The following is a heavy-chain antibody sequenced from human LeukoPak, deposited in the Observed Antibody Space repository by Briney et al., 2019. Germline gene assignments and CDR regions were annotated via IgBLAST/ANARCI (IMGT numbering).Heavy chain of an antibody. Sequence: ASVKVSCKASGYTFIGYYMHWVRQAPGQGLEWMGWINPNSGGKNYAQKFQGRVNMTRDTSISTAYMELSRLRSDDTAVYYCARLRSGYDLTHSYYYNGMDVWGQGTTVTVSS. V-gene: IGHV1-2*02. CDR3: ARLRSGYDLTHSYYYNGMDV. J-gene: IGHJ6*02. CDR1: GYTFIGYY. CDR2: INPNSGGK. D-gene: IGHD5-12*01.